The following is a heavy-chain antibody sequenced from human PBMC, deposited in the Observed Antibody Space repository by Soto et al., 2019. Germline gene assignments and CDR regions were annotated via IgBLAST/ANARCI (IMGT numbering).Heavy chain of an antibody. Sequence: EVQLVESGGGLVKPGGSLRVSCAASGFTLSSHSMNWVRQAPGKGLEWVSFIGSNSHYIYYADSVKGRFTISGDNAKNSVYLQMNSLRAEDTAVYYCARDRTTGTTYAWDAFDTWGQGTMVTVSS. V-gene: IGHV3-21*06. J-gene: IGHJ3*02. D-gene: IGHD1-1*01. CDR1: GFTLSSHS. CDR3: ARDRTTGTTYAWDAFDT. CDR2: IGSNSHYI.